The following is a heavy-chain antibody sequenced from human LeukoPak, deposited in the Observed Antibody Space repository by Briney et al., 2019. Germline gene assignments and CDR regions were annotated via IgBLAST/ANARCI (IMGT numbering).Heavy chain of an antibody. CDR2: ISGSGGST. J-gene: IGHJ4*02. Sequence: PGGSLRLSCAASGLIFSSYAMSWVRQAPGKGLEWVSGISGSGGSTYYADSVKGRFTISRDNSKNTLYLQMNSLRAEDTAVYYCAKLPAVVPAARNWHSGYDYDYWGQGTLVTVSS. CDR1: GLIFSSYA. V-gene: IGHV3-23*01. D-gene: IGHD5-12*01. CDR3: AKLPAVVPAARNWHSGYDYDY.